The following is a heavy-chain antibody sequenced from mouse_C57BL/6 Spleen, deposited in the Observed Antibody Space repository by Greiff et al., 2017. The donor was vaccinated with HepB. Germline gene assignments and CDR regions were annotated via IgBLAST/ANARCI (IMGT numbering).Heavy chain of an antibody. CDR1: GYTFTSYW. Sequence: VQLQQSGAELVKPGASVKLSCKASGYTFTSYWMHWVKQRPGQGLEWIGMIHPNSGSINYNEKFKSKATLTVDKSSSTAYMQLSSLTSEDSAVYYCARLRAFYAMDYWGQGTSVTVSS. CDR3: ARLRAFYAMDY. D-gene: IGHD2-12*01. J-gene: IGHJ4*01. V-gene: IGHV1-64*01. CDR2: IHPNSGSI.